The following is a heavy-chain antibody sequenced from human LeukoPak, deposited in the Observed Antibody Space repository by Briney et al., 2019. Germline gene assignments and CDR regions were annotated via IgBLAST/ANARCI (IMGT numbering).Heavy chain of an antibody. CDR3: ARGLYSSTSEFDY. CDR2: INPNSGGT. Sequence: ASVKVSCKASGYTFTGYYMHWVRPAPGQGLEWMGWINPNSGGTNYAQKFQGRVTMTRDTSISTAYMELSRLRSDDTAVYYCARGLYSSTSEFDYWGQGTLVTVSS. CDR1: GYTFTGYY. V-gene: IGHV1-2*02. D-gene: IGHD2-2*01. J-gene: IGHJ4*02.